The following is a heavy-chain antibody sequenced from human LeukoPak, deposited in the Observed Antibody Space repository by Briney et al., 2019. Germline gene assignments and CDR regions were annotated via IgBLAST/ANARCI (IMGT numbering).Heavy chain of an antibody. J-gene: IGHJ3*02. Sequence: GGSLRLSYAASGFTVSSNYMSWVRQAPGKGLECVSIIYSGGSTFYADSVKGRFTISRDNSKNTLYLQMNSLRAEDTAVYYCARGGSYLSAFDIWGQGTMVTVSS. V-gene: IGHV3-53*01. CDR2: IYSGGST. CDR1: GFTVSSNY. CDR3: ARGGSYLSAFDI. D-gene: IGHD1-26*01.